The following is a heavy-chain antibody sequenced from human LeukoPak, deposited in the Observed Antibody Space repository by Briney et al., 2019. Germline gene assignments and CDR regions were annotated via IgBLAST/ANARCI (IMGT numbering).Heavy chain of an antibody. V-gene: IGHV4-59*01. D-gene: IGHD6-13*01. CDR2: IYNNATT. CDR3: ARGRAAAYYFDY. CDR1: GGSISTFY. Sequence: SETLSLTCTVSGGSISTFYWSWLRQSPGKGLECIGYIYNNATTNYNPSLKSRVTMSVDTSKKQISLKLTSVTSADTAMYYCARGRAAAYYFDYWGQGTQVTISS. J-gene: IGHJ4*02.